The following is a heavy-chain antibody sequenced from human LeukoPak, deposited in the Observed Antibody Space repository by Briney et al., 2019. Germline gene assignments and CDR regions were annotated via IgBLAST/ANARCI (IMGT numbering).Heavy chain of an antibody. CDR2: IRYDGSNK. CDR3: AKEPHPMAAFDY. V-gene: IGHV3-30*02. J-gene: IGHJ4*02. D-gene: IGHD3-10*01. CDR1: GFTFSSYG. Sequence: GGSLRLSCAASGFTFSSYGMHWVRQAPGKGLEWVAFIRYDGSNKYYADYVKGRFTISRDNSKNTLYLQMNSLRAEDTAVYYCAKEPHPMAAFDYWGQGTLVTVSS.